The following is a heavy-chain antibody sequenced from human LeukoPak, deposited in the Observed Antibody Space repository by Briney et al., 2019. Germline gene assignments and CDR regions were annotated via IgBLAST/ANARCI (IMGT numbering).Heavy chain of an antibody. CDR3: ARDTAYIAAVGTSPYFDY. J-gene: IGHJ4*02. CDR1: GYTFTSYG. Sequence: GASVKVSCKASGYTFTSYGISWVRQAPGQGLEWMGWISAYNGNTNYAQKLQGRVTMTTDTSTSTAYMELRSLRSGDTAVYYCARDTAYIAAVGTSPYFDYWGQGTLVTVSS. D-gene: IGHD6-13*01. V-gene: IGHV1-18*01. CDR2: ISAYNGNT.